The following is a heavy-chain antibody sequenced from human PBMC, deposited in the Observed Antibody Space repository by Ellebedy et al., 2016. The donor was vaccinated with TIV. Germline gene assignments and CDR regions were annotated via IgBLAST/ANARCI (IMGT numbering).Heavy chain of an antibody. J-gene: IGHJ4*02. CDR3: ARSQGWWWEGTTILDY. CDR2: IIPMSVTP. D-gene: IGHD2-21*01. Sequence: AASVKVSCKVSGGTSNRFAINWVRQAPGQGLEWMGGIIPMSVTPKYAQKFQGRVTFTADESTGTVYMELSTPRSDHTAVYSCARSQGWWWEGTTILDYWGQGTLVTVSS. CDR1: GGTSNRFA. V-gene: IGHV1-69*13.